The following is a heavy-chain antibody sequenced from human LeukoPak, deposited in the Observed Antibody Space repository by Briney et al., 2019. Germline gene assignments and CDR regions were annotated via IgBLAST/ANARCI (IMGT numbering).Heavy chain of an antibody. J-gene: IGHJ5*02. Sequence: GGSLRLSCAASGFTLSNYDMNWVRQAPGMGLEWVSSISTSSRYIYYKDSVRGRFTISRDDAKNSLHLEMNSLRAEDTAVYYCARADCSSSTCYLRRSWFDPWGQGTLVTVSS. CDR2: ISTSSRYI. CDR3: ARADCSSSTCYLRRSWFDP. CDR1: GFTLSNYD. V-gene: IGHV3-21*01. D-gene: IGHD2-2*01.